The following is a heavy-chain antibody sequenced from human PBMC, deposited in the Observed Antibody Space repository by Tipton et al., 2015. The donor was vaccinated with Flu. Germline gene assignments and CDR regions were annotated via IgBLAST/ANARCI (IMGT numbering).Heavy chain of an antibody. D-gene: IGHD2-2*02. CDR2: IYYSGTT. CDR3: ARDGRPYCDTTGCHSPHVFDI. V-gene: IGHV4-31*03. Sequence: LRLSCSVSGASISSGGYYWTWIRRLPGKGLEWIGHIYYSGTTLYNPSLKSRLTISIDTSKNQFSLNLNSMTVADTAVYFCARDGRPYCDTTGCHSPHVFDIWGQGTMVTVSS. J-gene: IGHJ3*02. CDR1: GASISSGGYY.